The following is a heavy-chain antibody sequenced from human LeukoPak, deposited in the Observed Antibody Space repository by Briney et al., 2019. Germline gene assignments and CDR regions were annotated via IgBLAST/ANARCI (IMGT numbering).Heavy chain of an antibody. Sequence: GESLQISCKGSGYSFTNNWIGWVRQMPGKGLEWMGVTYPGDSNTRYSPSFQGQVTISADKSISSAYLQWSSLKASDTAMYYCVRSPACSSGTCYPNWFDPWGQGTLVTVSS. V-gene: IGHV5-51*01. CDR2: TYPGDSNT. CDR1: GYSFTNNW. D-gene: IGHD2-15*01. J-gene: IGHJ5*02. CDR3: VRSPACSSGTCYPNWFDP.